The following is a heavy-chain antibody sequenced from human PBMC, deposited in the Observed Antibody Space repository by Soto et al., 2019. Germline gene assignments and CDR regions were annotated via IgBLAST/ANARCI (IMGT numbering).Heavy chain of an antibody. D-gene: IGHD3-16*01. J-gene: IGHJ5*02. V-gene: IGHV1-2*02. Sequence: ASVKVSCKASGYTFTGYYMHWVRQAPGQGLEWMGWINPNSGGTNYAQKFQSRVTMTRDTSISTAYMELSRLRSDDTAVYYCARDLRAASVWFDPWGQGTLVTVSS. CDR1: GYTFTGYY. CDR3: ARDLRAASVWFDP. CDR2: INPNSGGT.